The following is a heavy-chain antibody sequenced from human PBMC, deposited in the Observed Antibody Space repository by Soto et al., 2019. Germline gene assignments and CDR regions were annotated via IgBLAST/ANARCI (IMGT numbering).Heavy chain of an antibody. CDR3: AKDKHGDYGLIDY. CDR2: ISWNSGSI. V-gene: IGHV3-9*01. CDR1: GFTFDDYA. Sequence: GGSLRLSCAASGFTFDDYAMHWVRQAPGKGLEWVSGISWNSGSIGYADSVKGRFTISRDNAKNSLYLQMNSLRAEDTALYYCAKDKHGDYGLIDYWGQGTLVTVSS. J-gene: IGHJ4*02. D-gene: IGHD4-17*01.